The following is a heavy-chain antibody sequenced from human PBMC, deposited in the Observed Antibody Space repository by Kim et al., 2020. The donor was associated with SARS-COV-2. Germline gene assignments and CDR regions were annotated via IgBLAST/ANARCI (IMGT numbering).Heavy chain of an antibody. CDR3: ARRSDNGFRI. CDR2: TFYRSKWYS. D-gene: IGHD2-21*02. J-gene: IGHJ3*02. V-gene: IGHV6-1*01. CDR1: GDSVSSNIGT. Sequence: SQTLSLTCVISGDSVSSNIGTWNWIRQSPSRGLEWLGRTFYRSKWYSDSAVSVKSRITINSDTSKNQLSLQLNSVTPEDTAVYYCARRSDNGFRIWGQGTMVTVSS.